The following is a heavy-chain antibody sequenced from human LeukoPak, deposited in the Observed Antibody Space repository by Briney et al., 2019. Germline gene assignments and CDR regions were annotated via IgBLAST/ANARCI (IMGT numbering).Heavy chain of an antibody. D-gene: IGHD3-22*01. V-gene: IGHV1-2*02. J-gene: IGHJ4*02. CDR2: INPNSGDT. CDR3: ARDLSAYYDNSGPSYSPFDY. Sequence: ASVKVSCKASGYTFTGSYMHWVRQAPGQGLAWMGWINPNSGDTKNAHKFQGRVTMTRDTSITTAYMELNTLRSDATALYYCARDLSAYYDNSGPSYSPFDYWGQGTLVTVSS. CDR1: GYTFTGSY.